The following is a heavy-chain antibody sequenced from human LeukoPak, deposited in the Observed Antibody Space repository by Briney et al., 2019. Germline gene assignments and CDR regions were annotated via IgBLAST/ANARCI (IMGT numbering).Heavy chain of an antibody. CDR1: GFTFSSYG. D-gene: IGHD3-10*01. J-gene: IGHJ4*02. CDR3: ARDWVWFGDY. Sequence: GGSLRLSCAASGFTFSSYGMHWVRQAPGKGLEWVAFIRYDGSNKYYADSVKGRFTISRDNAKNSLYLQMNSLRAEDTAVYYCARDWVWFGDYWGQGTLVTVSS. CDR2: IRYDGSNK. V-gene: IGHV3-30*02.